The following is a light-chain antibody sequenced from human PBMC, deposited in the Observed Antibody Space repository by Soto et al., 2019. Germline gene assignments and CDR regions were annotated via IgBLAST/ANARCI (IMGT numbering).Light chain of an antibody. CDR3: VLSLGSGIWM. CDR1: SGSVSSNYH. Sequence: QTVVTQEPSFSVSPGGTVTLTCGLTSGSVSSNYHPSWYQQTPGQPPRTLIYGTNIRSVGVPDRFSGSILGNKAALTITGAHADDDSDYYCVLSLGSGIWMFGGGTKLTVL. V-gene: IGLV8-61*01. J-gene: IGLJ3*02. CDR2: GTN.